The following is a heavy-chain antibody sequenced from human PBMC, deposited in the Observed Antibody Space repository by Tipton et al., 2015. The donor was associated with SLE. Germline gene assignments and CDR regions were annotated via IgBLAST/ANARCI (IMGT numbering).Heavy chain of an antibody. Sequence: SLRLSCAASGFTFSSYAMHWVRQAPGKGLEWVAVISYDGSNKYYADSVKGRFTISRDNSKNTLYLQMNSLRAEDTAVYYCASFLYRDQIGNAFDIWGQGTMVTVSS. V-gene: IGHV3-30*04. J-gene: IGHJ3*02. CDR1: GFTFSSYA. CDR2: ISYDGSNK. D-gene: IGHD5-24*01. CDR3: ASFLYRDQIGNAFDI.